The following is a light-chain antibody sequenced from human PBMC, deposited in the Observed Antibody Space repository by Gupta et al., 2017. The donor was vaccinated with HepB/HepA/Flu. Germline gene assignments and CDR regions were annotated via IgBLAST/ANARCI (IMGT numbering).Light chain of an antibody. J-gene: IGKJ1*01. V-gene: IGKV1-39*01. CDR3: QQTYITPRT. CDR2: AAS. Sequence: DIPLTQSPSPLSTSVGDRVTITCRASQSISSYFNWFQQKPGKAPSLLIYAASSLQSGVPSRFSGSGSGTEFTLTISSLQPDDFGTYYCQQTYITPRTFGQGTKVEIK. CDR1: QSISSY.